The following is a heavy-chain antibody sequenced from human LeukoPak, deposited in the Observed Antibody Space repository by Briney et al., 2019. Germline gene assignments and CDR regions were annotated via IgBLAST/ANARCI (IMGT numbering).Heavy chain of an antibody. CDR2: IYGGDSDI. CDR1: GYRFTDYW. D-gene: IGHD2-15*01. J-gene: IGHJ4*02. V-gene: IGHV5-51*01. Sequence: GESLKISCKASGYRFTDYWIGWVRQMPGKGLEWTGIIYGGDSDIRYGPSFEGQVTFSADKSITTAYLQWNSLKASDTAIYYCARRGYCSGGTCSRVYHFDSWGQGTLVTVSS. CDR3: ARRGYCSGGTCSRVYHFDS.